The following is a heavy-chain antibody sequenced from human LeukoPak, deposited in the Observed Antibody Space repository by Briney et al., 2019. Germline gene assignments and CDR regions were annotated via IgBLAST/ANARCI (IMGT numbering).Heavy chain of an antibody. CDR2: INQDGSEK. J-gene: IGHJ4*02. Sequence: GSLRLSCAASGITFSRFWMSWVRQAPGKGLQWVASINQDGSEKHYVDSVKGRFTISRDNAENSLYLQMNSLRAEDTAVYYCARVNINNWHSCDYWGQGTLVTVSS. V-gene: IGHV3-7*03. CDR3: ARVNINNWHSCDY. D-gene: IGHD1-1*01. CDR1: GITFSRFW.